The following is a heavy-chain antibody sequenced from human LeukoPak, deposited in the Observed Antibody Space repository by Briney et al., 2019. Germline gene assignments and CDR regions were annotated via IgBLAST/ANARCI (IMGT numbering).Heavy chain of an antibody. V-gene: IGHV3-11*04. CDR1: GFTFSDYY. J-gene: IGHJ4*02. CDR3: AREYTYYYGSGSYSNRKYFDF. Sequence: PGGSLRLSCAASGFTFSDYYMSWIRQAPGKGLEWVSYISSSGSTIYYADSVKGRFTISRDNAKNSLYLQMSSLRAEDTAVYYCAREYTYYYGSGSYSNRKYFDFWGQGTLVTVSS. CDR2: ISSSGSTI. D-gene: IGHD3-10*01.